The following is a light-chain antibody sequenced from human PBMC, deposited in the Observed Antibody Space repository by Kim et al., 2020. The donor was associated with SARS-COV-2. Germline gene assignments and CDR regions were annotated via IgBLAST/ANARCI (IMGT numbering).Light chain of an antibody. Sequence: ASVGDRVTSTCRASQSISSWLAWYQQKPGKAPKLLIYKASSLESGVPSRFSGSGSGTEFTLTISSLQPDDFATYYCQQYNSYVWTFGQGTKVDIK. CDR2: KAS. J-gene: IGKJ1*01. CDR3: QQYNSYVWT. CDR1: QSISSW. V-gene: IGKV1-5*03.